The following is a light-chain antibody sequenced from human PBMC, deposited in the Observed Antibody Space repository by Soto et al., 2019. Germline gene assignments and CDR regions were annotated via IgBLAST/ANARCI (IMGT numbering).Light chain of an antibody. V-gene: IGLV2-11*01. CDR3: CSYAGTTHV. J-gene: IGLJ1*01. Sequence: QSALTQPPSVSGSPGQSVTISCTGTSSDIGGYNYVSWYQQLPGKAPKLMIYDVSKLPSGVPDRFSGSNSGNTASLTISGLQAEDEADYYCCSYAGTTHVFGTGTKVTVL. CDR1: SSDIGGYNY. CDR2: DVS.